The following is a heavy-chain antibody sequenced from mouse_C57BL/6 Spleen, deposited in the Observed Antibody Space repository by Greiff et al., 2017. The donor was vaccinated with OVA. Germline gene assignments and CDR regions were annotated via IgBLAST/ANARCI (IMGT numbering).Heavy chain of an antibody. CDR2: ISYDGSN. V-gene: IGHV3-6*01. CDR1: GYSITSGYY. D-gene: IGHD1-1*01. Sequence: DVKLQESGPGLVKPSQSLSLTCSVTGYSITSGYYWNWIRQFPGNKLEWMGYISYDGSNNYNPSLENRISITRDTSKNQFFLKLNSVTTEETATYYCARRVHNGSSPYFDYWGQGTALTVSS. J-gene: IGHJ2*01. CDR3: ARRVHNGSSPYFDY.